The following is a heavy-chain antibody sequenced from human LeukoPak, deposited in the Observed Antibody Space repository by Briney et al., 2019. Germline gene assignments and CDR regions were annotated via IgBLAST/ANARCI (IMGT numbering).Heavy chain of an antibody. CDR1: GITFSSYW. CDR3: ASLDTAMVNGDY. D-gene: IGHD5-18*01. V-gene: IGHV3-7*01. CDR2: IKQDGSEK. J-gene: IGHJ4*02. Sequence: GGSLRLSCAASGITFSSYWMSWVRQAPGKGLEWVANIKQDGSEKNYVDSVKGRFTISRDNAKNSLYLQMNSLSAEDTAMYYCASLDTAMVNGDYWGQGTLVTVSS.